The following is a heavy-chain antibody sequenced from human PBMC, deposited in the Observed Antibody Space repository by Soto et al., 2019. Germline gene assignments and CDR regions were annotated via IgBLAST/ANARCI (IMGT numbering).Heavy chain of an antibody. V-gene: IGHV6-1*01. Sequence: PSQTLSLTCAISGDSVSSNSAAWNWIRQSPSRDLEWLGRTYYRSKWYNDYAVSVKSRITINPDTSKNQFSLQLNSVTPEDTAVYYCARDYSSSWYVLGWFDPWGQGTLVTVSS. CDR3: ARDYSSSWYVLGWFDP. CDR1: GDSVSSNSAA. J-gene: IGHJ5*02. D-gene: IGHD6-13*01. CDR2: TYYRSKWYN.